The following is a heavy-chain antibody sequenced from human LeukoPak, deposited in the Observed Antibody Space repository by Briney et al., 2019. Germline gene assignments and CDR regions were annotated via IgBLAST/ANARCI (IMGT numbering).Heavy chain of an antibody. D-gene: IGHD1-26*01. CDR1: GGSISNYY. CDR3: ARGVNSGYFDY. Sequence: KPSETLSLTCTVSGGSISNYYWSWIRQPPGKGLEWIGYIYYSGSTNYNPSLKSRVTISVDTSKNQFSLKLTSVTAADTAVYYCARGVNSGYFDYCGQGTLVTVSS. CDR2: IYYSGST. J-gene: IGHJ4*02. V-gene: IGHV4-59*01.